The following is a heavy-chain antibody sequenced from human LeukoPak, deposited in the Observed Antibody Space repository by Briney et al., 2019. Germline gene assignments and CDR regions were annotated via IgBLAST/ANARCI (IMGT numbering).Heavy chain of an antibody. CDR3: ASSGCSSTSCHNWFDP. D-gene: IGHD2-2*01. CDR1: GYTFTGYY. Sequence: ASVKVSCKASGYTFTGYYMHWVRQAPGQGLEWMGWINPNSGGTNYAQKFQGRVTMTRETSISTAYMELSRLRSDDTAVYYCASSGCSSTSCHNWFDPWGQGTLVTVSS. CDR2: INPNSGGT. V-gene: IGHV1-2*02. J-gene: IGHJ5*02.